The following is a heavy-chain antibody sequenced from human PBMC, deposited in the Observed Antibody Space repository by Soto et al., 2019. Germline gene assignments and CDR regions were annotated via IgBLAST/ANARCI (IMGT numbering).Heavy chain of an antibody. J-gene: IGHJ4*02. V-gene: IGHV3-64*04. CDR3: ARGGLEPFDY. Sequence: GGSLRLSCSASGFTFSSYAMNWVRQAPGKGLEYVSVIFSNGGSTYYADSVKGRFTISRDNSKNTLYLQMNNLRAEDTAVYYCARGGLEPFDYWGQGALVTVSS. CDR1: GFTFSSYA. CDR2: IFSNGGST. D-gene: IGHD1-1*01.